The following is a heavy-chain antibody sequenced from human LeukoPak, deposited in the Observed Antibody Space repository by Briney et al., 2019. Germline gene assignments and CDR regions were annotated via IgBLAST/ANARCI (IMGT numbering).Heavy chain of an antibody. J-gene: IGHJ4*02. V-gene: IGHV4-61*08. D-gene: IGHD6-19*01. CDR1: GGSISSGGYY. CDR2: IYYSGST. CDR3: ARETTLAGLFDY. Sequence: SETLSLTCTVSGGSISSGGYYWSWIRQPPGKGLEWIGYIYYSGSTNCNPSLKSRVTISVDTSKNQFSLKLSSVTAADTAVYYCARETTLAGLFDYWGQGTLVTVSS.